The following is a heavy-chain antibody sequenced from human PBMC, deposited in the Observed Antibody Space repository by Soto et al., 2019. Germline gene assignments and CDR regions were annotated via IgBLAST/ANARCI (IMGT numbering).Heavy chain of an antibody. Sequence: PGGSLRLSCAASGFTFSSYWMSWVRQAPGKGLEWVAIIKQDGSEKYYVDSVKGRFTISRDNAKNSLYLQMNSLRAEDTAVYYCARDWYSSSYYYYYYGMDVWGQGTTVTVSS. D-gene: IGHD6-6*01. J-gene: IGHJ6*02. CDR2: IKQDGSEK. CDR1: GFTFSSYW. V-gene: IGHV3-7*03. CDR3: ARDWYSSSYYYYYYGMDV.